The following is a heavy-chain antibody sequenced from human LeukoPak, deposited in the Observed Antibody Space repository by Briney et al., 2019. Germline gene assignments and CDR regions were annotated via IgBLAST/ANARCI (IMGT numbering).Heavy chain of an antibody. CDR3: ARHTLVTAISTYNWFDP. V-gene: IGHV4-39*01. D-gene: IGHD2-21*02. CDR2: MFYSGNT. CDR1: GGSVKTNLSH. J-gene: IGHJ5*02. Sequence: SETLSFTCTVSGGSVKTNLSHCGWIRQPPGKGLEWIGSMFYSGNTFYNPSLKSRVTISADASKNQFSLQLSSVTAADTAVYYCARHTLVTAISTYNWFDPWGQGILVTVSS.